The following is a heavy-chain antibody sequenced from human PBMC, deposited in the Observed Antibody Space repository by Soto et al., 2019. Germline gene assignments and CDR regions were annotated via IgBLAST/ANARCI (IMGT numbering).Heavy chain of an antibody. CDR3: AREDIGVVPAARFYRWFDP. J-gene: IGHJ5*02. CDR2: IKPNSGGT. V-gene: IGHV1-2*04. Sequence: QVQLVQSGAEVKKPGASVKVSCKASGYTFTGYYMHWVRQAPGQGLEWMGWIKPNSGGTNYAQKFQGWVTMTRDTAISTAYMELSRLISDDTAVYYCAREDIGVVPAARFYRWFDPWGQGTLVTVAS. CDR1: GYTFTGYY. D-gene: IGHD2-2*01.